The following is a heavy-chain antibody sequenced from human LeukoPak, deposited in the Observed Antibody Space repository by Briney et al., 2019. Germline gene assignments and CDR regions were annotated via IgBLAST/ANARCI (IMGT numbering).Heavy chain of an antibody. Sequence: ASVKVSCKASGGTFSSYAISWVRQAPGQGLEWMGGIIPIFGTANYAQKFQGRVTITADESTSTAYMELSSLRSEDTAVYYCARDDDSSGYYPGGGWFDPWGQGTLVTVSS. D-gene: IGHD3-22*01. CDR1: GGTFSSYA. V-gene: IGHV1-69*13. CDR3: ARDDDSSGYYPGGGWFDP. CDR2: IIPIFGTA. J-gene: IGHJ5*02.